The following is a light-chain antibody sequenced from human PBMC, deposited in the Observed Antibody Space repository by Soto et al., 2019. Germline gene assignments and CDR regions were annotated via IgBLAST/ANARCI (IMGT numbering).Light chain of an antibody. CDR2: AAS. CDR1: QVIRDN. V-gene: IGKV1-9*01. Sequence: DIQLTQSPSFLSASVGDRVTITCRAGQVIRDNLAGYQQKPGKPPKPLIYAASTLQSGVPSRFSGSGSGTEFTLTISSLQPEDFATYYCQQLNSYPLTFGGGTKLEMK. CDR3: QQLNSYPLT. J-gene: IGKJ4*01.